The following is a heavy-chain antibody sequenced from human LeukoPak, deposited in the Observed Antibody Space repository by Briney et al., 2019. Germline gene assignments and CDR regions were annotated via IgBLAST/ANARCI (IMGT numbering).Heavy chain of an antibody. V-gene: IGHV3-33*06. CDR1: GFTFSSYG. J-gene: IGHJ4*02. D-gene: IGHD1-1*01. CDR2: IWNDGSEI. Sequence: GGSLRLSCAASGFTFSSYGMHWVRQAPGKGLEWVAVIWNDGSEIYYADSVKGRFTISRDNSKNTLYLQMNSLRAEDTAVYHCAKDLTTGTLSSDCWGQGTLVTVSS. CDR3: AKDLTTGTLSSDC.